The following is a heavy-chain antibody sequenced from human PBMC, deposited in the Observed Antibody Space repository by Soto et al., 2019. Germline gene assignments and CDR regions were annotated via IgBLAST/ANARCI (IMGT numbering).Heavy chain of an antibody. CDR1: GYSFTSYW. CDR3: AGGGVRGVITRTRDYYGMDV. CDR2: IDPSDSYT. D-gene: IGHD3-10*01. J-gene: IGHJ6*01. Sequence: GESLKISCKGSGYSFTSYWISWVRQMPWKGLEWMGRIDPSDSYTNYSPSFQGHVTISADKSISTAYLQWSSLKASDTAMYYCAGGGVRGVITRTRDYYGMDVRGQGTTVTV. V-gene: IGHV5-10-1*01.